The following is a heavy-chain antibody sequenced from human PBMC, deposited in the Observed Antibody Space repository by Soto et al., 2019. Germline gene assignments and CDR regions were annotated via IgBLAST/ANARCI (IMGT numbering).Heavy chain of an antibody. Sequence: SETLSLTCTVSGGSISRSSYYWGWIRQPPGKGLEWIGSIYYSGSTYYNPSLKSRVTISVDTSKNQFSLKPSSVTAADTAVYYCARHDYGGFGLWGQGTLVTVSS. V-gene: IGHV4-39*01. J-gene: IGHJ4*02. CDR3: ARHDYGGFGL. D-gene: IGHD4-17*01. CDR1: GGSISRSSYY. CDR2: IYYSGST.